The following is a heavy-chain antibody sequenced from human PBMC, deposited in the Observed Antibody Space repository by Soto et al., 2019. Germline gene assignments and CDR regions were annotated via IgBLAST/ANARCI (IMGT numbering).Heavy chain of an antibody. D-gene: IGHD2-15*01. J-gene: IGHJ6*02. CDR3: ARSQGGSSSLDVYYYYYYGMDV. V-gene: IGHV1-69*01. CDR1: GGTFSTYA. Sequence: QVQLVQSGAEVKKPGSSVKVSCKAPGGTFSTYAISWVRQAPGQGLEWMGGVIPIFGTPKYAQKFQGRVTSTADEYTSTVYMELRRLRSEDTYVYYCARSQGGSSSLDVYYYYYYGMDVWGQGTTVTVSS. CDR2: VIPIFGTP.